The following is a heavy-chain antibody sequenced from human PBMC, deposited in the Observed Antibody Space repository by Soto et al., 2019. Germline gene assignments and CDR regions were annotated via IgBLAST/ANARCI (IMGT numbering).Heavy chain of an antibody. J-gene: IGHJ4*02. V-gene: IGHV5-51*01. CDR2: IYPGDSDT. CDR3: ARLPIYCSGGSCRYYFDY. Sequence: GESLKISCKGSGYSFTSYWIGWVRQMPGKGLEWMGIIYPGDSDTRYSPSFQGQVTISADKSISTAYLQWSSLKASDTAMYYCARLPIYCSGGSCRYYFDYWGQGTLVTVSS. CDR1: GYSFTSYW. D-gene: IGHD2-15*01.